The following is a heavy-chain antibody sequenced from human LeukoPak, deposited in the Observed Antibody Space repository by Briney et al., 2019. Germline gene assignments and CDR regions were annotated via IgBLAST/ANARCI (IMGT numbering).Heavy chain of an antibody. CDR3: ARDYGDYGPGWFDP. D-gene: IGHD4-17*01. J-gene: IGHJ5*02. CDR1: GGSISSGGYS. Sequence: SETLSFTCAVSGGSISSGGYSWSWIRQPPGKGLEWIGYIYHSGSTYYNPSLKSRVTISVDRSKNQFSLKLSSVTAADTAVYYCARDYGDYGPGWFDPWGQGTLVTVSS. CDR2: IYHSGST. V-gene: IGHV4-30-2*01.